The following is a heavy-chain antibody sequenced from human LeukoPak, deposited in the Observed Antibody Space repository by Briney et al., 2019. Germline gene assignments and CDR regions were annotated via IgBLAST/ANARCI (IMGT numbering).Heavy chain of an antibody. V-gene: IGHV3-23*01. D-gene: IGHD4-23*01. CDR1: GFSFSNYG. Sequence: PGGALRLSCAASGFSFSNYGMSGVRQAPGGGGEWVSAISDSTWYADSVKGRFTISRDSSQNTVYLQMNSLRAEDTAVYYCAKDRRSYGGTSFDSWGQGTLVTVSS. CDR3: AKDRRSYGGTSFDS. CDR2: ISDST. J-gene: IGHJ4*02.